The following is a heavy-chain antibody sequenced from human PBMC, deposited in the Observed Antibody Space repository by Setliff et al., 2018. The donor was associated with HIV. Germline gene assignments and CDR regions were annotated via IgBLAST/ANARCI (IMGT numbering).Heavy chain of an antibody. Sequence: PSETLSLTCSVSGGSISSGTYYWGWIRQPPGKGLEWIGSMSHSGSTLYNPSLKSRVTISVDTSNNHFSLKLRSVTAADTAVYYCARLLPGDYYGSGSYFDYWGQGTLVTVSS. J-gene: IGHJ4*02. CDR2: MSHSGST. V-gene: IGHV4-39*07. D-gene: IGHD3-10*01. CDR1: GGSISSGTYY. CDR3: ARLLPGDYYGSGSYFDY.